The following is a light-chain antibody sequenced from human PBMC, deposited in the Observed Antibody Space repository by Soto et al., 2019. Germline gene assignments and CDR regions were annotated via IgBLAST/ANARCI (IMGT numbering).Light chain of an antibody. V-gene: IGKV1-5*03. CDR2: KAS. Sequence: DIQMTQSPSTLSASVGDRVTITCRASQSISSWLAWYQQRPGKAPKLLIYKASSLESGVPSRFSGSGSGTEFTLTINSLQPDDFATYYCQPYNDWPLTFGGGTKV. J-gene: IGKJ4*01. CDR3: QPYNDWPLT. CDR1: QSISSW.